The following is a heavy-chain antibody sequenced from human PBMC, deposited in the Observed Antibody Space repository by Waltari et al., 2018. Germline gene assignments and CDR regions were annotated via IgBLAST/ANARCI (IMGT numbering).Heavy chain of an antibody. Sequence: EVQLLESGGGLVQPGGSLRISCAASGFTLSRYAFSWVRQAPGKGLEWVSALRGSGDTTHYADSVKGRFTISRDNSKNTLYLQMSSLRAEDTAVYYCAKDLGQYTEDYYFRPFHYWGQGTLVTVSS. D-gene: IGHD1-26*01. V-gene: IGHV3-23*01. CDR2: LRGSGDTT. CDR1: GFTLSRYA. J-gene: IGHJ4*02. CDR3: AKDLGQYTEDYYFRPFHY.